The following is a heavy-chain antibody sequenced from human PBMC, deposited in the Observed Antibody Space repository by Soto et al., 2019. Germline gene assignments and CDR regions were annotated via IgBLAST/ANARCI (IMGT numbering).Heavy chain of an antibody. CDR1: GFTFSSYS. CDR3: ARRYCSSTSCYTGDRYYYYGMDV. D-gene: IGHD2-2*02. J-gene: IGHJ6*02. V-gene: IGHV3-21*01. CDR2: ISSSSSYI. Sequence: EVQLVESGGGLVKPGGSLRLSCAASGFTFSSYSMNWVRQAPGKGLEWVSSISSSSSYIYYADSVKGRFTISRDNAKNSLYLQMNSLRAEDTAVSYCARRYCSSTSCYTGDRYYYYGMDVWGQGTTVTVSS.